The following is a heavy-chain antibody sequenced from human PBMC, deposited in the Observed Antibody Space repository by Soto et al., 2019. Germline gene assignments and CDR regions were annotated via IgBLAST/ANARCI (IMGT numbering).Heavy chain of an antibody. J-gene: IGHJ4*02. D-gene: IGHD1-7*01. CDR3: ARAPTGNYGYPFYFDY. Sequence: PSETLSLTCTVSGGSISSYYWSWIRQPPGKGLEWIGYIYYSGSTNYNPSLKSRVTISVDTSKNQFSLKLSSVTAADTAVYYCARAPTGNYGYPFYFDYGGQGTLVTVS. CDR1: GGSISSYY. V-gene: IGHV4-59*01. CDR2: IYYSGST.